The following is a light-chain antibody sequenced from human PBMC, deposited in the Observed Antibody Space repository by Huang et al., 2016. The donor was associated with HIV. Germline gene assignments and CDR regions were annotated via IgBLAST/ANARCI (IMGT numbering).Light chain of an antibody. J-gene: IGKJ1*01. Sequence: DIIMSQSPESLTVSLGERATLNCRSSQSVYARSTSKDYMAWFQQKPGQPPTLLLFGAASREVGGPDRFSVSGSGTHFTLTIANLQPEDAAIYYCQQYYSLPQTFGQGTRV. CDR3: QQYYSLPQT. CDR2: GAA. CDR1: QSVYARSTSKDY. V-gene: IGKV4-1*01.